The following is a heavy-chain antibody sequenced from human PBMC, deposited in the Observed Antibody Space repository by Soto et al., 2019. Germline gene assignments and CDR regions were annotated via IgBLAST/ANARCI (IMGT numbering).Heavy chain of an antibody. CDR3: AKSVFQYYDSWSGSLYYFDY. D-gene: IGHD3-3*01. V-gene: IGHV3-9*01. Sequence: GGSLRLSCAASGFTFDDYAMHWVRQAPGKGLEWVSGISWNSGSIGYADSVKGRFTISRDNAKNSLYLQMNSLRAEDTALYYCAKSVFQYYDSWSGSLYYFDYWGQGTLVTVSS. J-gene: IGHJ4*02. CDR1: GFTFDDYA. CDR2: ISWNSGSI.